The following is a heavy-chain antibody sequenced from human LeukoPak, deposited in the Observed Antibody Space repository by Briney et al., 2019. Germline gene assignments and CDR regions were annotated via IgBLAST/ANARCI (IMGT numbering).Heavy chain of an antibody. Sequence: PGGSLRLSCAASGFTFSSYSMNWARQAPGKGLEWVSYISSSSGTIYNADSVTGRFTISSDNAKNSLYLQMNSLRAQDTALYYCARGQGDFWSGYYFYYYMDVWGKGTTVTVSS. V-gene: IGHV3-48*04. CDR2: ISSSSGTI. D-gene: IGHD3-3*01. J-gene: IGHJ6*03. CDR1: GFTFSSYS. CDR3: ARGQGDFWSGYYFYYYMDV.